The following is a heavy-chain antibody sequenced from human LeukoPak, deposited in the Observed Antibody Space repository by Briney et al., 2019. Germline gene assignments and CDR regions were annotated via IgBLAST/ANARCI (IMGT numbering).Heavy chain of an antibody. CDR2: LGSDGRTT. CDR1: GFTFSTYG. D-gene: IGHD1-26*01. Sequence: GGSLRLSCAASGFTFSTYGTHWVRQAPGKGLEWVAVLGSDGRTTYYADSVKGRFTISRDNSKNTLYLQMNSLRAEDTAVYYCARGRGVGATALDYWGQGTLVTVSS. J-gene: IGHJ4*02. V-gene: IGHV3-30*03. CDR3: ARGRGVGATALDY.